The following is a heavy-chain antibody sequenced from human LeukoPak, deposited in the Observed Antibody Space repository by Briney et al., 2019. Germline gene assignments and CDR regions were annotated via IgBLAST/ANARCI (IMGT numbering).Heavy chain of an antibody. Sequence: ASVKVSCTASGYTFTSYGISWVRQAPGQGLEWMGWISAYNGNTNYAQKLQGRVTMTTDTSTSTAYMELRSLRSDDTAVYYCARFPDSSGYYGIDYWGQGTLVTVSS. CDR3: ARFPDSSGYYGIDY. CDR2: ISAYNGNT. D-gene: IGHD3-22*01. J-gene: IGHJ4*02. CDR1: GYTFTSYG. V-gene: IGHV1-18*01.